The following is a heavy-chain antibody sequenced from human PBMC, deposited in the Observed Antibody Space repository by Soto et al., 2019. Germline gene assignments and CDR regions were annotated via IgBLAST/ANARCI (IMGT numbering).Heavy chain of an antibody. CDR1: GFTFSSYA. Sequence: QVQLVESGGGVVQPGRSLRLSCAASGFTFSSYAMHWVRQAPGKGLEWVAVISYDGSNKYYADSVKGRFTISRDNSKNTLNLQMNSLRAEDTAVYYCARVEADIVVVPAAIPDYYYGMDVWGQGTTVTVSS. CDR3: ARVEADIVVVPAAIPDYYYGMDV. D-gene: IGHD2-2*02. CDR2: ISYDGSNK. V-gene: IGHV3-30-3*01. J-gene: IGHJ6*02.